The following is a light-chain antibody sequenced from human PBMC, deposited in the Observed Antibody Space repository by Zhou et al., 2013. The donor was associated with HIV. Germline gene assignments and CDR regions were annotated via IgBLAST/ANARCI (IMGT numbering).Light chain of an antibody. Sequence: DIQMTQSPSSLSASVGDRVTITCQASQDISHFLNWYQQKPGKAPKLLIYATSNLETGVPSRFSGSGSETDFTFTISSLQPEDIATYYCQQCDSLPHTFGQGTKLEIK. CDR2: ATS. CDR3: QQCDSLPHT. CDR1: QDISHF. V-gene: IGKV1-33*01. J-gene: IGKJ2*01.